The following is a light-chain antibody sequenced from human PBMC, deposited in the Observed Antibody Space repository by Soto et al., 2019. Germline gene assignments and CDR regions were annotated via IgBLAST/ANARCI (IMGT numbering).Light chain of an antibody. CDR1: QTVRNNY. Sequence: EFVLTQSPGTLSLSLGERAPLSCRASQTVRNNYLAWYQQKPGQAPRLLIYDASSRATGIPDRFSGGGSGTDFTLTISRLEPEDFAVYYCQQFSSYPLTFGGGTKVDIK. V-gene: IGKV3-20*01. CDR2: DAS. CDR3: QQFSSYPLT. J-gene: IGKJ4*01.